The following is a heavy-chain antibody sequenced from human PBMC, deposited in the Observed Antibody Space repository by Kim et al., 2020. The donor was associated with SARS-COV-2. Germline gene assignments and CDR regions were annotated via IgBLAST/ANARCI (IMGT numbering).Heavy chain of an antibody. CDR1: GGSISSSSYY. J-gene: IGHJ6*02. CDR3: ARHGCSSTSCYAIYYYYGMDV. D-gene: IGHD2-2*01. Sequence: SETLSLTCTVSGGSISSSSYYWGWIRQPPGKGLEWIGSIYYSGSTYYNPSLKSRVTISVDTSKNQFSLKLSSVTAADTAVYYCARHGCSSTSCYAIYYYYGMDVWGQGTTVTVSS. V-gene: IGHV4-39*01. CDR2: IYYSGST.